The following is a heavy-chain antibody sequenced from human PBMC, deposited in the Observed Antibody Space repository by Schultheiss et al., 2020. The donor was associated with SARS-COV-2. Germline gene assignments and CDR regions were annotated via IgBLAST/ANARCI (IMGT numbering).Heavy chain of an antibody. CDR2: ISYDGSNK. CDR3: ARGGGSLTN. V-gene: IGHV3-30*03. Sequence: GGSLRLSCAASGFTFSSYGMHWVRQAPGKGLEWVAVISYDGSNKYYADSVKGRFTISRDNSKNTLYLQMNSLRAEDTAVYYCARGGGSLTNWGQGALVTVSS. CDR1: GFTFSSYG. J-gene: IGHJ4*02. D-gene: IGHD3-16*01.